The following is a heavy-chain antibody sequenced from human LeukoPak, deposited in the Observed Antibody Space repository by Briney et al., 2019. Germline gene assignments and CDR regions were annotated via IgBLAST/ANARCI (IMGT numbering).Heavy chain of an antibody. D-gene: IGHD5-12*01. J-gene: IGHJ4*02. Sequence: SGGSLRLSCAASGFTFSSYWMSWVRQAPGKGLEWVANIKQDGSEKCYVDSVKGRFTISRDNAKNSLYLQMNSLRAEDTAVYYCATPSRGYSGYDYYFDYWGQGTLVTVSS. CDR2: IKQDGSEK. CDR1: GFTFSSYW. V-gene: IGHV3-7*01. CDR3: ATPSRGYSGYDYYFDY.